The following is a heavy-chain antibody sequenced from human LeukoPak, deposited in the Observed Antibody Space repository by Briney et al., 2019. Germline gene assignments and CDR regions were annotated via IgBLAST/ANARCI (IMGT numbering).Heavy chain of an antibody. Sequence: SVNVSCKASGSTFSNYAISWVRPAPGRGVDWMGMIISIFGTAIYGQKCQGRITITADKSTDTAYMELSSLRTEDTAVYFCARDRNNMIVVVPPGAFDIWGQGTSVTVSS. J-gene: IGHJ3*02. CDR1: GSTFSNYA. V-gene: IGHV1-69*06. D-gene: IGHD3-22*01. CDR3: ARDRNNMIVVVPPGAFDI. CDR2: IISIFGTA.